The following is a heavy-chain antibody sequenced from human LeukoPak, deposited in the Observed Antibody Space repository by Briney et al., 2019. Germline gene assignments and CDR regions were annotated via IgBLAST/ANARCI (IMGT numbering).Heavy chain of an antibody. V-gene: IGHV4-39*01. CDR2: IYYGGST. CDR3: ETNGVAGSNWFDP. D-gene: IGHD6-19*01. Sequence: PSETLSLTCTVSGGSISSSIYYWGWIRQPPGKGLEGIGSIYYGGSTFCNPSLKSRLTISVNTSKNQFSLRLSSVTAADTSMYYCETNGVAGSNWFDPWGQGTLVTVSS. CDR1: GGSISSSIYY. J-gene: IGHJ5*02.